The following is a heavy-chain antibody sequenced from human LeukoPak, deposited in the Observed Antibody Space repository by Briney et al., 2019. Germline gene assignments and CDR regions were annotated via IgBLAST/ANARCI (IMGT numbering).Heavy chain of an antibody. CDR1: GYSFTTYW. J-gene: IGHJ4*02. CDR2: IYPGDSDI. D-gene: IGHD2-2*01. V-gene: IGHV5-51*01. CDR3: ARRQGCSSTSCPPDY. Sequence: GVSLKISCKGSGYSFTTYWIGWVRQMPGKGLEWMGIIYPGDSDIRYSPSFQGQVTMSVDKSISTAYLQWTSLKASDTAMYYCARRQGCSSTSCPPDYWGQGTLVTVSS.